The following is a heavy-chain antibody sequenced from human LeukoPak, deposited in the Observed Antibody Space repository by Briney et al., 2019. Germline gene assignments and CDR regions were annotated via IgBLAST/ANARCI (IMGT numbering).Heavy chain of an antibody. CDR2: ISAYNGNT. CDR3: ARDRGPAKFMGYDSSGYYFGDDFDY. J-gene: IGHJ4*02. CDR1: GYTFTSYG. D-gene: IGHD3-22*01. V-gene: IGHV1-18*01. Sequence: ASVKVSCKASGYTFTSYGISWVRQAPGQGLEWMGWISAYNGNTNYAQKLQGRVTMTTDTSTTIAYMELRSLRYDDTAVYYCARDRGPAKFMGYDSSGYYFGDDFDYWGQGTLVTVSS.